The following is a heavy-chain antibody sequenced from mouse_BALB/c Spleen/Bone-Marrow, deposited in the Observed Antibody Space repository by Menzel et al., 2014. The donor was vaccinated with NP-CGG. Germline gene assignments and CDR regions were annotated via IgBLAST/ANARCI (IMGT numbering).Heavy chain of an antibody. V-gene: IGHV1-7*01. CDR3: ARGYYGSSLVY. D-gene: IGHD1-1*01. CDR2: INPSTGYT. Sequence: QVQLQQSGAELAKPGASVKMSCKASGYTFTSYWMHWVKQRPGQGLEWIGYINPSTGYTEYNQKLKGKATLTADKSSSTAYMQLSSLTSEDSAVYYCARGYYGSSLVYWGQGTLVTVSA. CDR1: GYTFTSYW. J-gene: IGHJ3*01.